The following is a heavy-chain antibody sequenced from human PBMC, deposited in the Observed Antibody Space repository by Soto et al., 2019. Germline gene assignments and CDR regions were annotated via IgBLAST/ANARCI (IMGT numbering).Heavy chain of an antibody. J-gene: IGHJ6*02. CDR2: INGGTGQT. V-gene: IGHV1-3*01. Sequence: VQVVQSGAEVKKPGASVKISCKASGYTFTTHAMHWVRQAPGQSLEWMGWINGGTGQTKHSERFQGIVNITRDTSASTAYRELSSLRSEDTAVYYCARGKGMDENYYDYGLDIWGQGTTVTVSS. CDR3: ARGKGMDENYYDYGLDI. CDR1: GYTFTTHA. D-gene: IGHD2-2*03.